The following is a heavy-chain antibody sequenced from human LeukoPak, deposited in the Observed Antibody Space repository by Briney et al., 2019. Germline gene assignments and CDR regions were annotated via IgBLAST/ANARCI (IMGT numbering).Heavy chain of an antibody. Sequence: GSSVKVSCKASGGTFSRYAISWVRQAPGQGLEWMGRIIPIFGTANYAQKFQGRVTITADKSTSTAYMELSSLRSEDTAVYYCARDSPSPNYDILTGHPYYFDYWGQGTLVTVSS. V-gene: IGHV1-69*06. CDR3: ARDSPSPNYDILTGHPYYFDY. CDR1: GGTFSRYA. CDR2: IIPIFGTA. D-gene: IGHD3-9*01. J-gene: IGHJ4*02.